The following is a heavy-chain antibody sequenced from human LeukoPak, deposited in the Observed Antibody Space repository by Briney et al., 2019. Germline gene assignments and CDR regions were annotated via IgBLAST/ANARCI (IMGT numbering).Heavy chain of an antibody. CDR1: GYTFTGYY. Sequence: GASVKVSCKASGYTFTGYYMHWVRQAPGQGLEWMGWINPNSGGTNYAQKFQGWVTMTRDTSISTAYMELSRLRSDDTAMYYCARDMGTTVVTFDYWGQGTLVTVSS. V-gene: IGHV1-2*04. D-gene: IGHD4-23*01. J-gene: IGHJ4*02. CDR2: INPNSGGT. CDR3: ARDMGTTVVTFDY.